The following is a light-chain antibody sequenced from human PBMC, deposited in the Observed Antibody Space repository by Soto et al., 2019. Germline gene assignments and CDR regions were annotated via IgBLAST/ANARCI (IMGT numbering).Light chain of an antibody. CDR1: QSLLQSNGYNY. Sequence: DIVMTQSPLSLPVTPGEPASISCNSSQSLLQSNGYNYLDWYLQKPGQSPQLLIYFGSYRASGVPDRFSGSGSCTDFTLKIRRVEAEDVAIYYCMQAQQTPPTFGQGTKVEIK. J-gene: IGKJ1*01. CDR3: MQAQQTPPT. CDR2: FGS. V-gene: IGKV2-28*01.